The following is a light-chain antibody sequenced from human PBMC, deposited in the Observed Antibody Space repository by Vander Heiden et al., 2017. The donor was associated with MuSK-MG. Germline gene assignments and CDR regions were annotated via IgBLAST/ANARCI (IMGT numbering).Light chain of an antibody. V-gene: IGKV3-15*01. J-gene: IGKJ1*01. CDR3: HQYNNWPPWT. CDR2: GSS. Sequence: EIVMTQSPATLSVSPGERATLSCRASQSLRSNLAWYQQKPGQAPRLLIYGSSTRATGIPARFSGSGSGTEFTLTISSLQSEDFAVYYCHQYNNWPPWTFGQGTQVEIK. CDR1: QSLRSN.